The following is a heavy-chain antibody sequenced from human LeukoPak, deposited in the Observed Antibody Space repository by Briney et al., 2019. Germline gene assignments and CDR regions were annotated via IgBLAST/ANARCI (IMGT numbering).Heavy chain of an antibody. CDR2: ITPIFGTA. D-gene: IGHD6-19*01. CDR1: GGTFSSYA. Sequence: SVKVSCKASGGTFSSYAISWVRQAPGQGLEWMGGITPIFGTANYAQKFQGRVTITADESTSTAYVELSSLRSEDTAVYYCAREPSVADLGGFQHWGQGTLVTVSS. CDR3: AREPSVADLGGFQH. V-gene: IGHV1-69*13. J-gene: IGHJ1*01.